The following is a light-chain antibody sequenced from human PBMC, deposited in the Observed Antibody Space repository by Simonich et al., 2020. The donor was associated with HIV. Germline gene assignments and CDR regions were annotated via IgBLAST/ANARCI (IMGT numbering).Light chain of an antibody. V-gene: IGKV3-11*01. CDR1: QSVSSY. Sequence: EIVLTQSPATLSLSPGERATLSCRASQSVSSYLAWYQQKPGRAPRLLIADASNRATGIPARFSGSGSGTEFTLTISSIQSEDFAVYYCQQYNTWVSITFGQGTRLEMK. J-gene: IGKJ5*01. CDR3: QQYNTWVSIT. CDR2: DAS.